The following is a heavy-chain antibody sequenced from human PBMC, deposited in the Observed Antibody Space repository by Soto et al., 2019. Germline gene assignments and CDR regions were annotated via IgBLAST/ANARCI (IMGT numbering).Heavy chain of an antibody. CDR3: ARPRSSSWYSWEAGGKDV. V-gene: IGHV3-33*01. Sequence: GGSLRLSCAASGFTFSSYGMHWVRQAPGKGLEGGAVIWYDGSNKYYADSVKGRFTISRDNSKNTLYLQMNSLRAEDTAVYYCARPRSSSWYSWEAGGKDVWGQGTTVTVSS. J-gene: IGHJ6*02. D-gene: IGHD6-13*01. CDR2: IWYDGSNK. CDR1: GFTFSSYG.